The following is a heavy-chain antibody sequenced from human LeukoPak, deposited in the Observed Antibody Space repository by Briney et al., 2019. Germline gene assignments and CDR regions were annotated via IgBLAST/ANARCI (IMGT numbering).Heavy chain of an antibody. V-gene: IGHV3-7*01. CDR1: GFTFSSYW. J-gene: IGHJ6*03. CDR2: IKQDGSEK. D-gene: IGHD5-24*01. CDR3: ARDRLEGYYYYYYMDV. Sequence: PGGSLRLPCAAPGFTFSSYWMSWVRQAPGKGLEWVANIKQDGSEKYYVDSVKGRFTISRDNAKNSLYLQMSSLRAEDTAVYYCARDRLEGYYYYYYMDVWGKGTTVTVSS.